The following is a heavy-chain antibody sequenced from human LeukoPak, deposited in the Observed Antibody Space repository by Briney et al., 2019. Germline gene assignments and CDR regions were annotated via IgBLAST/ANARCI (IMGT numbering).Heavy chain of an antibody. D-gene: IGHD2-15*01. CDR3: ARELPEAAFGY. CDR2: ISSSGSTI. J-gene: IGHJ4*02. V-gene: IGHV3-48*03. CDR1: GFTFSSYE. Sequence: GGSLRLSCAASGFTFSSYEMNWVRQAPGKGLEWASYISSSGSTIYYADSVKGRFTISRDNAKSSLYLQMNSLRAEDTAVYYCARELPEAAFGYWGQGTLVTVSS.